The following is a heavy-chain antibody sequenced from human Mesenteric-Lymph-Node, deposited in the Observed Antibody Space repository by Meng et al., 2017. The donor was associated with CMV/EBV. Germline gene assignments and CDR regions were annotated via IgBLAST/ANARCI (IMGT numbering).Heavy chain of an antibody. V-gene: IGHV4-31*03. CDR1: GGSISSGGYY. Sequence: TVSGGSISSGGYYWSWIRQHPGKGLEWIGYINDSGSTASNPSLKSRVTISVDTSKNQFSLKLTYVTAADTAFYYCARDSVAGSGLDYWGQGTLVTVSS. J-gene: IGHJ4*02. CDR2: INDSGST. CDR3: ARDSVAGSGLDY. D-gene: IGHD6-19*01.